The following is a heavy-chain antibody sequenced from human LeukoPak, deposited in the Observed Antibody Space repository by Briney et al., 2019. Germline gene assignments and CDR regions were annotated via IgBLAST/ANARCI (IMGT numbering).Heavy chain of an antibody. CDR3: AREVVLRYFDL. CDR2: IYYSGST. Sequence: SETLSLTCTVSGGSISSCSDYWGSIRQPPGKGLELIGNIYYSGSTYYNPSLKSRVTISVDTSKNRFSLKLSSVTAADTAVCVCAREVVLRYFDLWGRGTLVTVSS. V-gene: IGHV4-39*07. J-gene: IGHJ2*01. D-gene: IGHD2-15*01. CDR1: GGSISSCSDY.